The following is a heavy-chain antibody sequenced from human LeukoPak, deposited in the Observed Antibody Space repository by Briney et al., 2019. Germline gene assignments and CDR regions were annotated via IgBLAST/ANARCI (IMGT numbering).Heavy chain of an antibody. CDR2: INWNGGST. D-gene: IGHD3-22*01. Sequence: PGGSLRLSCAASGFTFDDFGMSWVRQVPGKGLEWVSGINWNGGSTAYADSVKGRFTISRDNAKNSLYLQMNSLRAEDTALYYCSRGDVTMIIPTDFQHWGQGTLVTVSS. V-gene: IGHV3-20*04. CDR3: SRGDVTMIIPTDFQH. J-gene: IGHJ1*01. CDR1: GFTFDDFG.